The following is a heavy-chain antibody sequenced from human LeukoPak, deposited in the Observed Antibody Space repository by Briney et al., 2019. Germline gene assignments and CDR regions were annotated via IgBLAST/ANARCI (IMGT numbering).Heavy chain of an antibody. CDR3: ARVKRGYSYEEFYYYYYMDV. J-gene: IGHJ6*03. CDR1: GGSFSGYY. Sequence: RSSETLSLTCAVYGGSFSGYYWSWIRQPPGKGLEWIGSIYHSGSTYYNPSLKSRVTISVDTSKNQFSLKLSSVTAADTAVYYCARVKRGYSYEEFYYYYYMDVWGKGTTVTVSS. CDR2: IYHSGST. V-gene: IGHV4-34*01. D-gene: IGHD5-18*01.